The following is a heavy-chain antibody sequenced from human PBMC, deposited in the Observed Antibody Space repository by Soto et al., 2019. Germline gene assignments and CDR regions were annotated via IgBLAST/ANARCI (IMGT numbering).Heavy chain of an antibody. V-gene: IGHV3-30-3*01. CDR2: ISCDESNK. Sequence: QVQLVESGGGVVQPGRSLRLSCAASGFTFSSYAMHWVRQAPGKGLEWVAVISCDESNKYYADSVKGRFTISRDSSKNPLYRQMNSLRAEDTAVYYCGRDMVRGVIITCFDCYYGMYVWGQGTTVTVSS. CDR3: GRDMVRGVIITCFDCYYGMYV. J-gene: IGHJ6*02. D-gene: IGHD3-10*01. CDR1: GFTFSSYA.